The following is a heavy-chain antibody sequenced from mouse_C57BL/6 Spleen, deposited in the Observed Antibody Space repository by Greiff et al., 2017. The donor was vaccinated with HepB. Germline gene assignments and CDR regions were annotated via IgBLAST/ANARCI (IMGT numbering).Heavy chain of an antibody. CDR2: ISSGGSYT. CDR1: GFTFSSYG. CDR3: ARRPVATNFDY. J-gene: IGHJ2*01. Sequence: EVQGVESGGDLVKPGGSLKLSCAASGFTFSSYGMSWVRQTPDKRLEWVATISSGGSYTYYPDSVKGRFTISRDNAKNTLYLQMSSLKSEDTAMYYCARRPVATNFDYWGQGTTLTVSS. V-gene: IGHV5-6*01. D-gene: IGHD1-1*01.